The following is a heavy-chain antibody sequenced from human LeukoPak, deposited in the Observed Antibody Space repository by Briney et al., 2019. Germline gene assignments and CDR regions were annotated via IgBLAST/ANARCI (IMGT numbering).Heavy chain of an antibody. CDR3: ARDWVLVGAAAGNFDY. J-gene: IGHJ4*02. CDR2: ISYDGSNK. V-gene: IGHV3-30-3*01. D-gene: IGHD6-13*01. CDR1: GFTFSSYA. Sequence: PGGSLRLSCAASGFTFSSYAMHWVRQAPGKGLEWVAVISYDGSNKYYADSVKGRFTISRDNSKNTLYLQMNSLRAEDTAVYYCARDWVLVGAAAGNFDYWGQGTLVTVSS.